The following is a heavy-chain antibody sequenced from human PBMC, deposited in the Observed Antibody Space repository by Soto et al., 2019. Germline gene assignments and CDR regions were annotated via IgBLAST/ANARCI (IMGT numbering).Heavy chain of an antibody. CDR1: GFSLSTLGTC. CDR3: ARIPHYSDSYYMDY. J-gene: IGHJ4*02. D-gene: IGHD2-21*01. CDR2: INWGNNE. Sequence: SGPTLVNPTQTLTLTCTFSGFSLSTLGTCVTWIRQPPGKALEWLALINWGNNEYYNPSLKTRLTISRDTSKNQVVLTMTNVDPVDTATYYCARIPHYSDSYYMDYCGQGTLVTVSS. V-gene: IGHV2-70*01.